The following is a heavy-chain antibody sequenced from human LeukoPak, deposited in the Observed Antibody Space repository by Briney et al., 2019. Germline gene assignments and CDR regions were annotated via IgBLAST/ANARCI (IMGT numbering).Heavy chain of an antibody. Sequence: GGSLRLSCAASGFTSGNHWMSWVRQARGKGLEWVANINQDGSEKYYVDSVKGRFTISRDNAKNSLYLQMNSLRAEDTAVYYCGRAYGAGSCDYWGQGTLVTVSS. D-gene: IGHD3-10*01. CDR1: GFTSGNHW. J-gene: IGHJ4*02. CDR2: INQDGSEK. V-gene: IGHV3-7*01. CDR3: GRAYGAGSCDY.